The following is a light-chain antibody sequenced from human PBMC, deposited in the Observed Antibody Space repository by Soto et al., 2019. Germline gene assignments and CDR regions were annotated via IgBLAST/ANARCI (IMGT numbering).Light chain of an antibody. V-gene: IGKV1-27*01. CDR2: EAA. J-gene: IGKJ4*01. CDR1: QGIRPY. CDR3: QQANSSPLT. Sequence: DIQMTQSPSSLSASVGDRVTITCRASQGIRPYLAWYQQKPGKVPKLLIYEAANLQSGVPSRFRGGGSGTTFTLTINNLQPEDFASYFCQQANSSPLTFGGGTKVDIK.